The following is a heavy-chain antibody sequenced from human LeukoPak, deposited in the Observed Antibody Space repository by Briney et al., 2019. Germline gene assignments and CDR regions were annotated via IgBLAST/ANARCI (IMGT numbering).Heavy chain of an antibody. CDR3: ARIGYSISWSGDY. V-gene: IGHV3-30*03. CDR1: GFTFSSYG. CDR2: ISSDGNNK. J-gene: IGHJ4*02. Sequence: GGPLRLSCTASGFTFSSYGMHWVRQAPGEGLEWVALISSDGNNKYYADSVKGRFSISRDNSKNTLYLQMNSLRTDDTAVYYCARIGYSISWSGDYWGQGSLVTVSS. D-gene: IGHD6-13*01.